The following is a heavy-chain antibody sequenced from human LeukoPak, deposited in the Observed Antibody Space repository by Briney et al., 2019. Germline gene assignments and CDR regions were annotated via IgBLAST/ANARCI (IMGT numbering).Heavy chain of an antibody. CDR3: ALTTTMTGAFDY. V-gene: IGHV4-59*11. J-gene: IGHJ4*02. CDR1: GGSISGHY. CDR2: IYYSGST. D-gene: IGHD4-17*01. Sequence: SETLSLTCTVSGGSISGHYCSWIRQPPGKELEWIGYIYYSGSTKYNPSLRSRVTISLDTSENQFSLKLSSVTAADTAVYYCALTTTMTGAFDYWGQGTLITVSS.